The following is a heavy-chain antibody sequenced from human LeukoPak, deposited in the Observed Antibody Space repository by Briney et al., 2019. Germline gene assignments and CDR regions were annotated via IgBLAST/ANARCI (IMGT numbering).Heavy chain of an antibody. D-gene: IGHD3-3*01. CDR2: IYYSGST. CDR3: ARGNYDFWSGYWTTLFDY. V-gene: IGHV4-59*01. J-gene: IGHJ4*02. Sequence: SETLSLTCTVSGGSISSYYWSWIRQPPGKGLEWIGYIYYSGSTNYNPSPKSRVTISVDTSKNQFSLKLSSVTAADTAVYYCARGNYDFWSGYWTTLFDYWGQGTLVTVSS. CDR1: GGSISSYY.